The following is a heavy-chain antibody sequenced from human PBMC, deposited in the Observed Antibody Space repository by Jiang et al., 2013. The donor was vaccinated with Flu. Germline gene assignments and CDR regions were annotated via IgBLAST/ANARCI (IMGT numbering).Heavy chain of an antibody. CDR2: INTNTGNP. CDR3: ARGGFFCGGDCTSSYYYYYMDV. J-gene: IGHJ6*03. D-gene: IGHD2-21*02. V-gene: IGHV7-4-1*01. Sequence: RQAPGQGLEWMGWINTNTGNPTYARAHRRFVFSLDTSVSTAYLQICSLKAEDTAVYYCARGGFFCGGDCTSSYYYYYMDVWGKGTTVTVSS.